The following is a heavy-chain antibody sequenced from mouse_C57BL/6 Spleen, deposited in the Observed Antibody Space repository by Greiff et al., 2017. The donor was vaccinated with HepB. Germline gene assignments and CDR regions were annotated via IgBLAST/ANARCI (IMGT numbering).Heavy chain of an antibody. V-gene: IGHV1-22*01. CDR3: AEAYGNYGYFDY. CDR2: INPNNGGT. D-gene: IGHD2-1*01. CDR1: GYTFTDYN. J-gene: IGHJ2*01. Sequence: EVQLQQSGPELVKPGASVKMSCKASGYTFTDYNMHWVKQSHGKSLEWIGYINPNNGGTSYNQKFKGKATLTVNKSSSTAYMELRSLTSEDSAVYYCAEAYGNYGYFDYWGQGTTLTVSS.